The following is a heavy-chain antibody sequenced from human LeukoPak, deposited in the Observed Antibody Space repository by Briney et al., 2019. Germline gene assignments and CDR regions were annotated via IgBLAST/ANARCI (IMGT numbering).Heavy chain of an antibody. CDR3: AKRGVPAAREDYYFDY. CDR2: ISGSGGST. D-gene: IGHD2-2*01. Sequence: PGGSLRLSCAASGFTFSSYAMSWVRQAPGKGLEWVSAISGSGGSTYYADSVKGRFTISRDNSKNTLYLQMNSLRAEDTAVYYCAKRGVPAAREDYYFDYWGQGTLVTVSS. CDR1: GFTFSSYA. J-gene: IGHJ4*02. V-gene: IGHV3-23*01.